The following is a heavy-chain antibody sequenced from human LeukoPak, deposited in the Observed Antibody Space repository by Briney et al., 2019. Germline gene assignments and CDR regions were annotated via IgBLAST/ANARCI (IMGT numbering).Heavy chain of an antibody. Sequence: SETLSLTRAVYGGSFSGYYWSWIRQPPGKGLEWIGEINHSGSTNYNPSLKSRVTISVDTSKNQFSLKLSSVTAADTAVYYCARAALLCFGESWYYYYGMDVWGQGTTVTVSS. D-gene: IGHD3-10*01. CDR2: INHSGST. CDR1: GGSFSGYY. V-gene: IGHV4-34*01. CDR3: ARAALLCFGESWYYYYGMDV. J-gene: IGHJ6*02.